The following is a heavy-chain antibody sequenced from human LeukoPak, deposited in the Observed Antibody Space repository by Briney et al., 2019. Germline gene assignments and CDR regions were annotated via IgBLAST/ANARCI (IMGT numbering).Heavy chain of an antibody. CDR2: IKQDGSEK. J-gene: IGHJ4*02. D-gene: IGHD3-22*01. CDR1: GFTFSSYW. Sequence: TGGSLRLSCAASGFTFSSYWMSWVRQAPGKGLEWVANIKQDGSEKYYVDSVKGRFTISRDNAKNSLYLQMNSLRADDTAVYYCASGQYYDSSDYWGQGTLVTVSS. CDR3: ASGQYYDSSDY. V-gene: IGHV3-7*01.